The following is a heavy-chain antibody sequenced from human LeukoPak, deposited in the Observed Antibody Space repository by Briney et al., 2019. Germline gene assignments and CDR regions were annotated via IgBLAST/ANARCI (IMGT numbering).Heavy chain of an antibody. V-gene: IGHV3-53*01. CDR2: IYSGGST. J-gene: IGHJ6*02. CDR3: ARPRSYYYYYYGMDV. CDR1: GFTVSSNY. Sequence: GGSLRLSCAASGFTVSSNYMSWVRQAPGKGLEWVSLIYSGGSTYYSDSVKGRFTISRDNSKNTLYLQMNNLRAEDTAVYYCARPRSYYYYYYGMDVWGQGTTVTVSS. D-gene: IGHD3-10*01.